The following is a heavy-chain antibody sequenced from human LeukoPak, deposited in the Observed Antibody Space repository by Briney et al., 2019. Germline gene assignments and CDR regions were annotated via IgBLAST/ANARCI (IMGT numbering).Heavy chain of an antibody. Sequence: ASVKVSCKASGYTFTSYDINWVRQATGQGLEWMGWMNPNSGNTGYAQKFQGRVTMTRNTSISTAYMELSSLRSEDTAVYYCARAYYDSSGYFLRFDYWGQGTLVTVSS. D-gene: IGHD3-22*01. CDR2: MNPNSGNT. CDR1: GYTFTSYD. V-gene: IGHV1-8*01. CDR3: ARAYYDSSGYFLRFDY. J-gene: IGHJ4*02.